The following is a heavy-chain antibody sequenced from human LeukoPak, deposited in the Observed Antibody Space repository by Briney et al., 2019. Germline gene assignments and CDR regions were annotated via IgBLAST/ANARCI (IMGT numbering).Heavy chain of an antibody. CDR2: IGSRGDTI. J-gene: IGHJ4*02. V-gene: IGHV3-48*02. CDR1: GFSFSTYA. Sequence: QPGGSLRLSCAASGFSFSTYAMNWVRQAPGKGLEWIAYIGSRGDTIYYADSVKGRFTISRDNAKNSLFLQMNSLREEDTAVYFWARKLALWGQGTLVTVSS. CDR3: ARKLAL.